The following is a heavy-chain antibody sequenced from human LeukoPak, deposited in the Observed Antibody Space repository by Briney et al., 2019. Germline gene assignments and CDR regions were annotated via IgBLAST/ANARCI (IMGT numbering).Heavy chain of an antibody. CDR3: AHHTLSIAAAGTGRNWFDP. Sequence: SGPTLVKPTQTLTLTCTFSGFSLSTSGVGVGWIRQPPGKALEWLALIYWNDDKRYSPSLKSRLTITKDTSKNQVVLTMTNMDPVDTATYYCAHHTLSIAAAGTGRNWFDPWGQGTLVTVSS. V-gene: IGHV2-5*01. CDR1: GFSLSTSGVG. CDR2: IYWNDDK. D-gene: IGHD6-13*01. J-gene: IGHJ5*02.